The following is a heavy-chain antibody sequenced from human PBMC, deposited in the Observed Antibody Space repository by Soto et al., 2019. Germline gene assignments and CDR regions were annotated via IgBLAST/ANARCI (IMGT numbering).Heavy chain of an antibody. J-gene: IGHJ5*02. D-gene: IGHD4-17*01. CDR2: INSDGSTT. Sequence: EVQLVESGGGLVQPGGSLRLSCAASGFTFSSYWMHWVRQAPGKGLVWVSRINSDGSTTRYADPVKGRFTISRDNAKNTQYLQMDGPRAEDAAVYYCARVAYGDYWLDPWRQGTLVNVSS. V-gene: IGHV3-74*01. CDR1: GFTFSSYW. CDR3: ARVAYGDYWLDP.